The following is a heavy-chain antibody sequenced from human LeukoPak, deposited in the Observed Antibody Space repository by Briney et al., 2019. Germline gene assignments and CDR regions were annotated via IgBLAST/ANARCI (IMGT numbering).Heavy chain of an antibody. J-gene: IGHJ6*02. V-gene: IGHV1-2*02. CDR1: GYTFTGYY. D-gene: IGHD3-10*01. CDR3: ARDRQLLWFGGLLNNYYYYGMDV. Sequence: ASVKVSCKASGYTFTGYYMHWVRQAPGQGLEWMGWINPNSGGTNYAQKFQGRVTMTRNTSISTAYMELSRLRSDNTAVYYCARDRQLLWFGGLLNNYYYYGMDVWGQGTTVTVSS. CDR2: INPNSGGT.